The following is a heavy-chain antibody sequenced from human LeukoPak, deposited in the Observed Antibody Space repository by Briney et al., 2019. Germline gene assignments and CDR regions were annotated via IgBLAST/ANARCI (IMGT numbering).Heavy chain of an antibody. CDR2: IYYSGST. Sequence: SETLSLTCTVSGGSISSYYWSWIRQPPGKGLEWIGYIYYSGSTNYNPSLKSRVTISVDTSKNQFSLKLSSVTAADTAVYYCARDQRHPGTSWTRTGKGLGAFGIWGQGTMVTVSS. V-gene: IGHV4-59*01. J-gene: IGHJ3*02. CDR1: GGSISSYY. D-gene: IGHD2-2*01. CDR3: ARDQRHPGTSWTRTGKGLGAFGI.